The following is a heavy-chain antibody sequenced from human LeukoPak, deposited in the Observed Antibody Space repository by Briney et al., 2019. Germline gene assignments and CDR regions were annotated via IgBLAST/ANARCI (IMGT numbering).Heavy chain of an antibody. CDR2: IGSSSSYV. Sequence: GGSLRLSCAASGFTFSSYWMHWVRQAPGKGLEWVSSIGSSSSYVYYADSVKGRFTISRDNAKNSLYLQMNSLRAEDTAVYYCARGRLDGSGYWYWGQGTLVTVSS. D-gene: IGHD3-22*01. CDR1: GFTFSSYW. V-gene: IGHV3-21*01. J-gene: IGHJ4*02. CDR3: ARGRLDGSGYWY.